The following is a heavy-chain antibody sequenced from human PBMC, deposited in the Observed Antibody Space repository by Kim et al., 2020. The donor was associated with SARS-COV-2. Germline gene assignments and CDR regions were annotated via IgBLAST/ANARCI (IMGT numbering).Heavy chain of an antibody. Sequence: GGSLRLSCAASGFTFSNAWMSWVRQAPGKGLEWVGRIKSKTDGGTTDYAAPVKGRFTISRDDSKNTLYLQMNSLKTEDTAVYYCTTDGPYYDILTGFNYYYGMDVWGQGTTVTVSS. CDR2: IKSKTDGGTT. D-gene: IGHD3-9*01. J-gene: IGHJ6*02. CDR3: TTDGPYYDILTGFNYYYGMDV. CDR1: GFTFSNAW. V-gene: IGHV3-15*01.